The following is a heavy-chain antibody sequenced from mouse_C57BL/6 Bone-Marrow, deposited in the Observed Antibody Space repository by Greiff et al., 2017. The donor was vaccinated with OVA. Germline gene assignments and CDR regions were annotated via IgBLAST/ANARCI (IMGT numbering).Heavy chain of an antibody. CDR1: GYTFTSYT. V-gene: IGHV1-4*01. CDR2: IYPGSGYT. Sequence: QVQLQQSGAELARPGASVKMSCKASGYTFTSYTMHWVKQRPGQGLEWIGYIYPGSGYTKYNQKFKDKATLTADKSSSTAYMQLSSLTSEDSAVYYCARSRFYYDLYYSMDYWGQGTSVTVSS. CDR3: ARSRFYYDLYYSMDY. D-gene: IGHD2-4*01. J-gene: IGHJ4*01.